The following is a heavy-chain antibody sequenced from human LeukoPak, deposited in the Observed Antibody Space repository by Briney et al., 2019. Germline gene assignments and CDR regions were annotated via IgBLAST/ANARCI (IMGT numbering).Heavy chain of an antibody. CDR2: VYTSGST. V-gene: IGHV4-4*07. D-gene: IGHD1-7*01. CDR1: GGSISGYY. Sequence: SETLSLTCSVSGGSISGYYWTWIRQPAGKGLEWIGRVYTSGSTHYNPSLKTRLTMSVDTSKNQSSLKLSSVTAADTAVYYCARLITGTTTAFDIWGQGTMVTVSS. J-gene: IGHJ3*02. CDR3: ARLITGTTTAFDI.